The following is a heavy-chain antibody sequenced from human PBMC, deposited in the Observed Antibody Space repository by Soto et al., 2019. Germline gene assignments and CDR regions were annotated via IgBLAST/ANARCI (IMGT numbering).Heavy chain of an antibody. CDR3: ESTVDQGGNSGHAFDI. Sequence: SETLSLTCTVSGGSIISSSYYWGWIRQPPGKGLEWIGNIYNSRTTYYNPSLKSRVTISADASKNQFSLKLSSVTAADTALYYRESTVDQGGNSGHAFDIWGQGTTVTVSS. V-gene: IGHV4-39*01. CDR1: GGSIISSSYY. D-gene: IGHD7-27*01. J-gene: IGHJ3*02. CDR2: IYNSRTT.